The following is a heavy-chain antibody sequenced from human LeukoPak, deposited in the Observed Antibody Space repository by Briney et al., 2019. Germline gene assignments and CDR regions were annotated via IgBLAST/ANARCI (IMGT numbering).Heavy chain of an antibody. CDR2: VTHTGGT. CDR3: ARLDIGDSGNPNWFDP. D-gene: IGHD5-12*01. Sequence: SETLSLTCTVYGGSFSGYYWSWIRQPPGEGLEWIGEVTHTGGTNYNPSLKSRVTISLDTFKNQFSLKLTSVTAADTAVFYCARLDIGDSGNPNWFDPWGQGTLVTVSS. J-gene: IGHJ5*02. CDR1: GGSFSGYY. V-gene: IGHV4-34*01.